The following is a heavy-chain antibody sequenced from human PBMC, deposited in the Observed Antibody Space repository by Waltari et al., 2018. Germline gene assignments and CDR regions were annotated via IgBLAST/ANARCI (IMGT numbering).Heavy chain of an antibody. V-gene: IGHV1-8*01. CDR1: GYTFTSYD. D-gene: IGHD3-3*01. CDR2: RNTNSGNT. Sequence: QVQLVQSGAEVKKPGASVKVSCKASGYTFTSYDINWVRQATGQGLEWMGWRNTNSGNTGYAQKFQGRGTMTRNTSISTAYMELSSLRSEDTAGYYCALLGGGAEWLINWGQGTLVTVSS. J-gene: IGHJ4*02. CDR3: ALLGGGAEWLIN.